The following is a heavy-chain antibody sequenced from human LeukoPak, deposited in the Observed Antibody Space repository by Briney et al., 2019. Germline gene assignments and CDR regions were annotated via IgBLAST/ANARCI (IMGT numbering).Heavy chain of an antibody. D-gene: IGHD5-18*01. CDR1: GFTFNSYW. J-gene: IGHJ4*02. V-gene: IGHV3-7*01. CDR3: ARGGTRGYSPSDY. Sequence: PGGSLRLSCAASGFTFNSYWMTWLRQAPGKGLEWVANIKQDGSEKYYVDSVKGRFTISRDNARNSVYLQMNGLRAKDTAVYYCARGGTRGYSPSDYWGQGTLVTVSS. CDR2: IKQDGSEK.